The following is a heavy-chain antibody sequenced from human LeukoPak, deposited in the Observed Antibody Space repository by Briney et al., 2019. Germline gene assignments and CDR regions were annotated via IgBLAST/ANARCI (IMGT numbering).Heavy chain of an antibody. CDR3: ARPPYGDYEGLAFDI. CDR1: GYSFTSYW. Sequence: GESLKISCKGPGYSFTSYWIGWVRQMPGKGLEWMGIIYPGDSDTRYSPSFQGQVTISADKSISTAYLQWSSLKASDTAMYYCARPPYGDYEGLAFDIWGQGTMVTVSS. CDR2: IYPGDSDT. V-gene: IGHV5-51*01. D-gene: IGHD4-17*01. J-gene: IGHJ3*02.